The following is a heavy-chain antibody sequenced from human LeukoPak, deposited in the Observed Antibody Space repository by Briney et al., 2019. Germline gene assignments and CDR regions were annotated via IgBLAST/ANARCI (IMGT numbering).Heavy chain of an antibody. D-gene: IGHD4-11*01. J-gene: IGHJ4*02. CDR1: GYTLTVYY. Sequence: VASVTVSFKASGYTLTVYYMHWIRQAPGQGLEWMGWINPKTGVTNYALKFQGRVNLTRDTSISTAYMDLTRLRSDDTAVYYCARGGYSNDYPPEFWGQGTLVTVSS. CDR2: INPKTGVT. V-gene: IGHV1-2*02. CDR3: ARGGYSNDYPPEF.